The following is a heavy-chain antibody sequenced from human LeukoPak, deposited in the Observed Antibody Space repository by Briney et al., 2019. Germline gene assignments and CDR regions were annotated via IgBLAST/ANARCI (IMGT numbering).Heavy chain of an antibody. CDR3: ARHYGSGTYKRLDS. CDR1: GGSISSSSYY. J-gene: IGHJ4*02. D-gene: IGHD3-10*01. V-gene: IGHV4-39*07. CDR2: IYYSGTT. Sequence: SETLSLTCTVSGGSISSSSYYWGWNRQPPGKGLEWIGSIYYSGTTYYNPSLQSRVTISIDTSKSQFSLKLSSVTAADTAVFYYARHYGSGTYKRLDSWGQGTLVTVSS.